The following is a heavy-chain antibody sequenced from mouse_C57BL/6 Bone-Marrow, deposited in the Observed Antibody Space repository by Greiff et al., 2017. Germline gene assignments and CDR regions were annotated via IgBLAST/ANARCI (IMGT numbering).Heavy chain of an antibody. CDR3: ARSIPYYYGSSYGRFAY. CDR2: IHPNSGST. CDR1: GYTFTSYW. J-gene: IGHJ3*01. V-gene: IGHV1-64*01. D-gene: IGHD1-1*01. Sequence: VQLQQSGPELVKPGASVKISCKASGYTFTSYWMHWVKQRPGQGLEWIGMIHPNSGSTNYNEKFKSKATLTVDKSSSTAYMQLSSLTSEDSAVYYCARSIPYYYGSSYGRFAYWGQGTLVTVSA.